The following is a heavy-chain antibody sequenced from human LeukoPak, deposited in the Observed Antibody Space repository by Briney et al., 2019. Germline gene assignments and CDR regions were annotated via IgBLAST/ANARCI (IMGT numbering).Heavy chain of an antibody. CDR3: ARRWNYGRNYYIDV. J-gene: IGHJ6*03. V-gene: IGHV4-34*01. D-gene: IGHD1-7*01. Sequence: PSETLSLTCALYGGSFRNYYWSWIRQSPGKGLEWIGEINDSGTINYNPSLMSRVTISVDKSKNQFSLKLSSVTAADTAVYYCARRWNYGRNYYIDVWGKGATVSVSS. CDR1: GGSFRNYY. CDR2: INDSGTI.